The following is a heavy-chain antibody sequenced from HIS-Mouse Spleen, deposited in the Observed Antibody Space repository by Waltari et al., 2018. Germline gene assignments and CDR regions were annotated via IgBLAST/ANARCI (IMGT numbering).Heavy chain of an antibody. J-gene: IGHJ4*02. D-gene: IGHD3-16*01. CDR3: AKDRNWGSSGYFDY. Sequence: EVQLLESGGGLVQPGGSLRLSCAASGFTFSSYAMIWVRRAPGKGLEWVSAISGSGGSTYYADSVKGRFTISRDNSKNTLYLQMNSLRAEDTAVYYCAKDRNWGSSGYFDYWGQGTLVTVSS. CDR1: GFTFSSYA. V-gene: IGHV3-23*01. CDR2: ISGSGGST.